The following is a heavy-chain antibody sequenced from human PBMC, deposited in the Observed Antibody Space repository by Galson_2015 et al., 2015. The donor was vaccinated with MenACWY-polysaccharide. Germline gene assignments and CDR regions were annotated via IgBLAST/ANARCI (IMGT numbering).Heavy chain of an antibody. V-gene: IGHV2-26*01. Sequence: PALVKPTQTLMLTCTVSGFSLSNARMGVSWIRQPPGKALEWLAHIFSNDEKSYSTSLKSRLTISKDTSKSQVVLTMTNMDPVDTATYYCARAKYSSTWYNWFDPWGQGTLVTVSS. CDR1: GFSLSNARMG. J-gene: IGHJ5*02. CDR2: IFSNDEK. CDR3: ARAKYSSTWYNWFDP. D-gene: IGHD6-13*01.